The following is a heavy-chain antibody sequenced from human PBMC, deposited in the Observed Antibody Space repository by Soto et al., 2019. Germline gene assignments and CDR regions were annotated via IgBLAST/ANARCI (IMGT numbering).Heavy chain of an antibody. CDR1: GYTFTSYD. D-gene: IGHD1-1*01. CDR2: MNPNSGNT. Sequence: ASVKVSFKASGYTFTSYDINWVRQATGQGLEWMGWMNPNSGNTGYAQKFQGRVTMTRNTSISTAYMELSSLRSEDTAVYYCAIVGMTLQLHYYYYGMDVWGQGTTVTVSS. CDR3: AIVGMTLQLHYYYYGMDV. J-gene: IGHJ6*02. V-gene: IGHV1-8*01.